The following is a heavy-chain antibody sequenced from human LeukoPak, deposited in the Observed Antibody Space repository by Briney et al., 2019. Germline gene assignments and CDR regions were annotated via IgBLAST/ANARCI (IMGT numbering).Heavy chain of an antibody. V-gene: IGHV4-34*01. CDR1: GGSFSGYY. D-gene: IGHD2-21*02. Sequence: SETLSLTCAVYGGSFSGYYWSWIRQPPGKGLEWIGEINHSGSTNYNPSLKSRVTISVDTSKNQFSLKLSSVTAADTAVYYCARRNCGGDCYPYYYYYMDVWGKGTTVTISS. J-gene: IGHJ6*03. CDR3: ARRNCGGDCYPYYYYYMDV. CDR2: INHSGST.